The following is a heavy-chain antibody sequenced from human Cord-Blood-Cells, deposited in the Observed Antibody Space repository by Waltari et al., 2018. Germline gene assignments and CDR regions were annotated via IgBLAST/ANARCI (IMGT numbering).Heavy chain of an antibody. V-gene: IGHV4-31*03. Sequence: QLQLQESGPGLVKPSQTLPLTCPVSGCSISSACYYWSWIHQHPGKGLEWIGYIDYSGSTYYNPSLKSRVTISVDTSKNQFSLKLSSVTAADTAVYCCARERQQLTPWGQGTLVTVSS. D-gene: IGHD6-13*01. CDR1: GCSISSACYY. J-gene: IGHJ5*02. CDR3: ARERQQLTP. CDR2: IDYSGST.